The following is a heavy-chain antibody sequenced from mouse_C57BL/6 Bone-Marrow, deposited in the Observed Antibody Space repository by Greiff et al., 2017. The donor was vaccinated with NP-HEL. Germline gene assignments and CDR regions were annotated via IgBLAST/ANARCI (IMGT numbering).Heavy chain of an antibody. CDR3: ARDPFGNNWYFDV. D-gene: IGHD2-1*01. CDR2: ISDGGSYT. Sequence: EVNVVESGGGLVKPGGSLKLSCAASGFTFSSYAMSWVRQTPEKRLEWVATISDGGSYTYYPDNVKGRFTISRDNAKNNLYLQLSHLKSEDTAMYYCARDPFGNNWYFDVWGTGTTVTVSS. CDR1: GFTFSSYA. J-gene: IGHJ1*03. V-gene: IGHV5-4*01.